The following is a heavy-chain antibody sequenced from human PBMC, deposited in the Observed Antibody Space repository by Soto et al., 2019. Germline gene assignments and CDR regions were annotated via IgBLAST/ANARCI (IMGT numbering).Heavy chain of an antibody. CDR3: ARGGPATVAASD. J-gene: IGHJ4*02. V-gene: IGHV4-30-4*01. CDR1: GGSITSGASY. Sequence: QVQLQESGPGLVKPSQTLSLTCTVSGGSITSGASYWGWIRQPPGKGLEWIGYISYTGDTYYSPSLTGRVTVSVDTSDNQFSLRLRSVTAADTAVYYCARGGPATVAASDWGQGTLVTVSS. CDR2: ISYTGDT. D-gene: IGHD6-19*01.